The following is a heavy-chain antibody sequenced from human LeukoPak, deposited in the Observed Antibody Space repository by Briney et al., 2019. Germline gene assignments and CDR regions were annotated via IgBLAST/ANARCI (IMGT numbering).Heavy chain of an antibody. CDR1: GFTFSSYA. V-gene: IGHV3-30-3*01. J-gene: IGHJ6*02. CDR2: ISYDGSNK. CDR3: ARKYYDFWSGAFYYYYGMDV. Sequence: GGSLRLSCAASGFTFSSYAMHWVSQAPGKGLEWVAVISYDGSNKYYADSVKGRFTISRDNSKNTLYLQMNSLRAEDTAVYYCARKYYDFWSGAFYYYYGMDVWGQGTTVTVSS. D-gene: IGHD3-3*01.